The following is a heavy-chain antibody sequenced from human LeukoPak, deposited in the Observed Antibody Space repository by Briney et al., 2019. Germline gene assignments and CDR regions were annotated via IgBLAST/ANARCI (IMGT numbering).Heavy chain of an antibody. CDR3: ARGHGPHIVVVTAIRTGDAFDI. V-gene: IGHV4-59*12. Sequence: SETLSLTCTVSGGSISSYYWSWIRQPPGKGLEWIGYIYYSGSTNYNPSLKSRVTISVDTSKNQFSLKLSSVTAADTAVYYCARGHGPHIVVVTAIRTGDAFDIWGQGTMVTVSS. CDR2: IYYSGST. CDR1: GGSISSYY. J-gene: IGHJ3*02. D-gene: IGHD2-21*02.